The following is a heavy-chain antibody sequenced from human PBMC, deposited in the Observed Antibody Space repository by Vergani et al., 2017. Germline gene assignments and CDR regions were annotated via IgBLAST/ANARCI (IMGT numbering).Heavy chain of an antibody. CDR3: ARDGLATPYYYYYCMDV. J-gene: IGHJ6*02. D-gene: IGHD5-24*01. Sequence: QVQLVQSGAEVKKPGASVKVSCKASGYTFTGYYMHWVRQAPGQGLEWMGWINPNSGGTNYAQKFQGRVTMTRDTSISTAYMELSRLRSDDTAVYYCARDGLATPYYYYYCMDVWGQGTTVTVSS. CDR2: INPNSGGT. V-gene: IGHV1-2*02. CDR1: GYTFTGYY.